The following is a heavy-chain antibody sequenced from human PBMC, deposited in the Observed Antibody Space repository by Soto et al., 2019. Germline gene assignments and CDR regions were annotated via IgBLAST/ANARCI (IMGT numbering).Heavy chain of an antibody. Sequence: SETLSLTCTVSGGSISSSSYYWGWIRQPPGKGLEWIGSIYYSGSTYYSPSLKSRVTISVDTSKNQFSLKLSSVTAADTAVYYCASDPVVTPRRPHYFDYWGQGTLVTVSS. V-gene: IGHV4-39*01. J-gene: IGHJ4*02. CDR1: GGSISSSSYY. D-gene: IGHD2-21*02. CDR3: ASDPVVTPRRPHYFDY. CDR2: IYYSGST.